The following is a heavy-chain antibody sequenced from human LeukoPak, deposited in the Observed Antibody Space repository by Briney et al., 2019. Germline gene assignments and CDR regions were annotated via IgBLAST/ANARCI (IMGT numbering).Heavy chain of an antibody. CDR1: GFTVSSNY. D-gene: IGHD2-2*01. V-gene: IGHV3-53*01. CDR3: ARDCARSSTSCSDAFDI. Sequence: PGGSLRLSCAASGFTVSSNYMSWARQAPGKGLEWVSVIYSGGSTYYADSVKGRFTISRDNSKNTLYLQMNSLRAEDTAVYYCARDCARSSTSCSDAFDIWGQGTMVTVSS. CDR2: IYSGGST. J-gene: IGHJ3*02.